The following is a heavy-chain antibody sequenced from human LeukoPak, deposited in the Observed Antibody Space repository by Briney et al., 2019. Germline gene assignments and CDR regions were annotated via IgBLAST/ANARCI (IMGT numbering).Heavy chain of an antibody. CDR2: IYAGDSDT. CDR1: GYSFISHW. CDR3: TRRGYIAVAGQGWYFDL. Sequence: GESLKISCKDSGYSFISHWIGWVRQMPGKGLEWMGIIYAGDSDTRYSPSFQGQVTISADKSINTAYLQWSSLKASDTAMYYCTRRGYIAVAGQGWYFDLWGRGTLVTVSS. D-gene: IGHD6-19*01. V-gene: IGHV5-51*01. J-gene: IGHJ2*01.